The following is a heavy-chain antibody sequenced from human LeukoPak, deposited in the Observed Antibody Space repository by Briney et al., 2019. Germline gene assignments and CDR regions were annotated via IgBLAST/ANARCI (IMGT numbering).Heavy chain of an antibody. J-gene: IGHJ6*04. CDR2: IRSKSDGGTT. CDR3: TPDLMDV. CDR1: GFTFNNAW. Sequence: NPGGSLRLSCVVSGFTFNNAWMGWVRQAPGKGLEWVGRIRSKSDGGTTDYAAPVKGRFTISRDDSKTTVFLQMDSLKIEDTAVYYCTPDLMDVWGKGTTVNVSS. V-gene: IGHV3-15*01.